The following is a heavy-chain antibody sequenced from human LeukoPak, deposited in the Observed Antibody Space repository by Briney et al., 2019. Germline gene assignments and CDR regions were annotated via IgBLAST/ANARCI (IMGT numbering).Heavy chain of an antibody. CDR3: AREGSSYYGMDV. D-gene: IGHD1-26*01. J-gene: IGHJ6*02. CDR1: GFTFSSYA. V-gene: IGHV3-7*01. CDR2: IKQDGSEK. Sequence: GGFLRLSCAASGFTFSSYAMSWVRQAPGKGLEWVANIKQDGSEKYYVDSVKGRFTISRDNAKNSLYLQMNSLRAEDTAVYYCAREGSSYYGMDVWGQGTTVTVSS.